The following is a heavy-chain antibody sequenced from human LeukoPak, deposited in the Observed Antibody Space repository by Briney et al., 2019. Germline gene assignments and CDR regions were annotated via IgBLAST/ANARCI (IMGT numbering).Heavy chain of an antibody. D-gene: IGHD6-13*01. V-gene: IGHV1-69*04. J-gene: IGHJ4*02. Sequence: GSSVKVSCKASGGTFSSYAISWVRQAPGQGLEWMGRIIPILGIANYAQKFQGRVTITADKSTSTAYMELSSLRSEDTAVYYCASSRSSSWYFTLDWGQGTLVTVSS. CDR3: ASSRSSSWYFTLD. CDR1: GGTFSSYA. CDR2: IIPILGIA.